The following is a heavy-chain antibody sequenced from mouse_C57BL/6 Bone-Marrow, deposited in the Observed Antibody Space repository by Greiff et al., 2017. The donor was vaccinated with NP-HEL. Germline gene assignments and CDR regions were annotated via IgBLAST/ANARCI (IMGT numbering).Heavy chain of an antibody. CDR1: GYTFTSYW. Sequence: QVQLQQPGTELVKPGASVKLSCKASGYTFTSYWMHWVKQRPGQGLEWIGNINPSNGGTNYNEKFKSKATLTVDKSSSTAYMQLSSLTSEDSAVYYCARKGNYCGSSYCAMDYWGQGTSVTVSS. J-gene: IGHJ4*01. CDR3: ARKGNYCGSSYCAMDY. D-gene: IGHD1-1*01. CDR2: INPSNGGT. V-gene: IGHV1-53*01.